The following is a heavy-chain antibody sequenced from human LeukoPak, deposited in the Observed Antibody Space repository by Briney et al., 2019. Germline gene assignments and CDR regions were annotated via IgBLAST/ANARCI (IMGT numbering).Heavy chain of an antibody. D-gene: IGHD3-10*01. V-gene: IGHV1-69*05. Sequence: SVKASCKASGGTFSSYAISWVRQAPGQGLEWMGGIIPIFGTANYAQKFQGRVTITTDESTSTAYMELSSLRSEDTAVYYCARDRDGSGSYGYWGQGTLVTVSS. CDR1: GGTFSSYA. J-gene: IGHJ4*02. CDR2: IIPIFGTA. CDR3: ARDRDGSGSYGY.